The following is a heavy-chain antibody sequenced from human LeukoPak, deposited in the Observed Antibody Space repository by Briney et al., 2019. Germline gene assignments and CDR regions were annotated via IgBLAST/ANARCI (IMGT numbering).Heavy chain of an antibody. D-gene: IGHD3-10*01. CDR2: IYYSGST. Sequence: PSETLSLTCTVSGGSISSGGYYWRWIRQHPGKGLEWIGYIYYSGSTYYNPSLKSRVTISVDTSKNQFSLKLSSVTAADTAVYYCARDRANYYGSGSYQVYYGMDVWGQGTTVTVSS. J-gene: IGHJ6*02. CDR1: GGSISSGGYY. CDR3: ARDRANYYGSGSYQVYYGMDV. V-gene: IGHV4-31*03.